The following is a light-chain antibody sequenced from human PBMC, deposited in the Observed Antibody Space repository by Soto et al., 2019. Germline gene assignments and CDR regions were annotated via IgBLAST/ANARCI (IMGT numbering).Light chain of an antibody. Sequence: PGERATLSCRASQSVSSYLAWYQQKPGQAPRLLIYDASNRATGIPARFSGSGSGTDFTLTISSLEPEDFAVYYCQQRSNWLTFGQGTRLEIK. J-gene: IGKJ5*01. V-gene: IGKV3-11*01. CDR1: QSVSSY. CDR2: DAS. CDR3: QQRSNWLT.